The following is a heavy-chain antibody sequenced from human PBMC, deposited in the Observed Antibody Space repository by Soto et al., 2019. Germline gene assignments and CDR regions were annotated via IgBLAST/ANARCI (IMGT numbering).Heavy chain of an antibody. CDR2: IKQDGSET. J-gene: IGHJ4*02. Sequence: EVQLVESGGGLVQPGGSLRLSCAASGFIFSSYWMSWVRQAPGKGLEWVANIKQDGSETYYVDSVKGRFTISRDNAKNSLYLQMNTLRAEETAVYYCAREGQFAYWGQGTLVTVSS. CDR1: GFIFSSYW. D-gene: IGHD3-10*01. CDR3: AREGQFAY. V-gene: IGHV3-7*03.